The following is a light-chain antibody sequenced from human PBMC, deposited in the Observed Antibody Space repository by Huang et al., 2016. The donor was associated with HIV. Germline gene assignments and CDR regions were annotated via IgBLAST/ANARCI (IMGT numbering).Light chain of an antibody. Sequence: EIVLTQSPGTLSLSPGERATLSCRASQSVSSNYLAWYQQKPGQAPSLLIYGASSRATGIPDRFSGSGSGTDFILTISRLEPEDFAVYYCQQYGSSPYTFGQGTKLEIK. V-gene: IGKV3-20*01. J-gene: IGKJ2*01. CDR1: QSVSSNY. CDR3: QQYGSSPYT. CDR2: GAS.